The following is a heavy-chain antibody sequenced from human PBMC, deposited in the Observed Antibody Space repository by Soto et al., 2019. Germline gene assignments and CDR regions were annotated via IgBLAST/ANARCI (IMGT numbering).Heavy chain of an antibody. J-gene: IGHJ5*02. CDR2: ISSSSSYI. CDR3: ARGGIAAAGNWFDP. CDR1: GFTFSRYS. D-gene: IGHD6-13*01. V-gene: IGHV3-21*01. Sequence: GGSLRLSCAPSGFTFSRYSMNWVRQAPGKGLEWVSSISSSSSYIYYADSVKGRFTISRDNAKNSLYLQMNSLRAEDTAVYYCARGGIAAAGNWFDPWGQGTLVTVSS.